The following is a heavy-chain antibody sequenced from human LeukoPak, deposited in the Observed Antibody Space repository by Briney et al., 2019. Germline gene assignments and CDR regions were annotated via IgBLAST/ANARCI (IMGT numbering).Heavy chain of an antibody. Sequence: PSETLSLTCAVYGGSFSGYYWSWIRQPPGKRLEWIGEINHSGSTNYNPSLKSRVTISVDTSKNQFSLKLSSVTAADTAVYYCARVRIVVVVRGMWFDPWGQGTLVTVSS. CDR1: GGSFSGYY. J-gene: IGHJ5*02. D-gene: IGHD2-15*01. CDR3: ARVRIVVVVRGMWFDP. V-gene: IGHV4-34*01. CDR2: INHSGST.